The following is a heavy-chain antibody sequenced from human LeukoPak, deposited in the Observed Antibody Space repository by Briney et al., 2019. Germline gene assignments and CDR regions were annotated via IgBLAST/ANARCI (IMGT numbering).Heavy chain of an antibody. CDR1: GYTFTGYY. J-gene: IGHJ4*02. Sequence: SVKVSCKASGYTFTGYYMDWVQQAPGQGLKWMGWINPNSGGTNYAQKLQGRVTMTRDTSISTAYMELSRLRSDDTAVYYCARGFGIRPITLLGYWGQGTLVTVSS. D-gene: IGHD3-10*01. V-gene: IGHV1-2*02. CDR2: INPNSGGT. CDR3: ARGFGIRPITLLGY.